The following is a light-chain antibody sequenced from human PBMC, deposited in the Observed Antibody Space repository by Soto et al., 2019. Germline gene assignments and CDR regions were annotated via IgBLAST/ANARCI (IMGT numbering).Light chain of an antibody. Sequence: EIVLTQSPGTLSLSPGERATLSCRASQSITASYLAWYQQKPGRTPRLLIHDISRRATGTPDRFSGSGSGTDFTLTISRLEPEDFAVYYCQQYTDWPLTFGGGTKVEIK. CDR3: QQYTDWPLT. CDR1: QSITASY. J-gene: IGKJ4*01. V-gene: IGKV3-20*01. CDR2: DIS.